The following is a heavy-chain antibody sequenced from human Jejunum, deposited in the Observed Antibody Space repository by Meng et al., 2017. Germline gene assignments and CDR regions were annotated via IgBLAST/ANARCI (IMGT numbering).Heavy chain of an antibody. Sequence: QVQPVQSGSELKKPGASVKVSCKASGYSFTKNSHNWVRQAPGQGLEWMGWINTNTGNPTYAQGFTGRFVFSLDTSVSTAYLQISNLKAEDTAVYYCARANVPRPYDSWGQGTLVTVSS. CDR1: GYSFTKNS. V-gene: IGHV7-4-1*02. CDR2: INTNTGNP. D-gene: IGHD6-6*01. CDR3: ARANVPRPYDS. J-gene: IGHJ4*02.